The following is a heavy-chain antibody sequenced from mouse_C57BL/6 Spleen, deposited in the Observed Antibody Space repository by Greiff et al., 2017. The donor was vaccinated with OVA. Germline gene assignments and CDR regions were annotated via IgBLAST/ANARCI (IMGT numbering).Heavy chain of an antibody. CDR1: GYSITSGYY. J-gene: IGHJ2*01. CDR2: ISYDGSN. Sequence: DVQLMASGPGLVKPSQSLSLTCSVTGYSITSGYYWNWIRQFPGNKLEWMGYISYDGSNNYNPSLKNRISITRDTSKNQFFLKLNSVTTEDTATYYCAREGHYGSSYFDYWGQGTTLTVSS. V-gene: IGHV3-6*01. CDR3: AREGHYGSSYFDY. D-gene: IGHD1-1*01.